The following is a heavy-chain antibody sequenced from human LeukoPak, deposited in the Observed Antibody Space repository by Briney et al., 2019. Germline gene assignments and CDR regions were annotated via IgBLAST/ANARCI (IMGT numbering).Heavy chain of an antibody. Sequence: PGGTLRLSCAASGFTFSSYAVSWVRQAPGKGLERVSGITASGDNTYYADSVKGRFTISRDNAKNSLYLQMNSLRAEDTAVYYCARGTGESIDYWGQGTLVTVSS. V-gene: IGHV3-21*01. J-gene: IGHJ4*02. D-gene: IGHD3-10*01. CDR1: GFTFSSYA. CDR3: ARGTGESIDY. CDR2: ITASGDNT.